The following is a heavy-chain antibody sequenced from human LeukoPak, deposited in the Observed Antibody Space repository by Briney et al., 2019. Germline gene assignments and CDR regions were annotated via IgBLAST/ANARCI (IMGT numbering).Heavy chain of an antibody. V-gene: IGHV6-1*01. J-gene: IGHJ5*02. D-gene: IGHD6-13*01. CDR3: AKGQQLVLTDWFDP. CDR1: GDSVSSNSAA. CDR2: TYYWSKWYN. Sequence: SQTLSLTCAISGDSVSSNSAAWNWIRQSPSRGLEWLGRTYYWSKWYNDYAVSVKSRITINPDTSKNQFSLQLNSVTPEDTAVYYCAKGQQLVLTDWFDPWGQGTLVTVSS.